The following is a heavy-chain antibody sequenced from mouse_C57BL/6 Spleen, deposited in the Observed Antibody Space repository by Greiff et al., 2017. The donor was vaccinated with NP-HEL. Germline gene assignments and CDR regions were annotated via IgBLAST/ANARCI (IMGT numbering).Heavy chain of an antibody. J-gene: IGHJ4*01. CDR2: ILPGSGST. Sequence: VQLQQSGAELMKPGASVKLSCKATGYTFTGYWIEWVKQRPGHGLEWIGEILPGSGSTNSNEKFKGKAPFTADTSSNTAYMQLSSLTTEDSAIYYCARRAWSYAMDYWGQGTSVTVSS. CDR1: GYTFTGYW. CDR3: ARRAWSYAMDY. V-gene: IGHV1-9*01.